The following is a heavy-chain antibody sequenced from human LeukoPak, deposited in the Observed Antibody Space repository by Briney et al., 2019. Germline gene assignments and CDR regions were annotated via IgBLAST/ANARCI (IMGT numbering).Heavy chain of an antibody. CDR2: INHSGST. CDR3: ARGTMTTVAYYFDY. D-gene: IGHD4-23*01. J-gene: IGHJ4*02. V-gene: IGHV4-34*01. CDR1: GGSFSGYY. Sequence: SEALSLTCAVYGGSFSGYYWSWIRQPPGKGLEWIGEINHSGSTNYNPSLKSRVTISVDTSKNQFSLKLSSVTAADTAVYYCARGTMTTVAYYFDYWGQGTLVTVSS.